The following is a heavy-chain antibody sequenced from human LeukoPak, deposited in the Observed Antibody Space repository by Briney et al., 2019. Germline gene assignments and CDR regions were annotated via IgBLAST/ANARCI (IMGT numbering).Heavy chain of an antibody. CDR3: ARKPTAQTFDY. CDR2: IYHSGST. D-gene: IGHD1-14*01. CDR1: GYSISSGFF. Sequence: SETLSLTCTVSGYSISSGFFWGWIRQPPGKDLEWIRNIYHSGSTYYNPSLKSRVTISVDTSKNQFSLRLTSVTAADTAVYYCARKPTAQTFDYWGQGTLVTVSS. V-gene: IGHV4-38-2*02. J-gene: IGHJ4*02.